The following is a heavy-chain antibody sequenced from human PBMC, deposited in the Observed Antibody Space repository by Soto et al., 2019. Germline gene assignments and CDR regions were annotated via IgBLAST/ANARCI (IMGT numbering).Heavy chain of an antibody. D-gene: IGHD3-10*01. J-gene: IGHJ6*02. Sequence: PGESLKISCKGSGYSFTSYWIGWVRQMPGKGLEWMGIIYPGDSDTRYSPSLQGQVTISADKSISTAYLQWSSLKASDTAMYYCARQGEFYYYYYGMDVWGQGTTVTVSS. CDR3: ARQGEFYYYYYGMDV. V-gene: IGHV5-51*01. CDR2: IYPGDSDT. CDR1: GYSFTSYW.